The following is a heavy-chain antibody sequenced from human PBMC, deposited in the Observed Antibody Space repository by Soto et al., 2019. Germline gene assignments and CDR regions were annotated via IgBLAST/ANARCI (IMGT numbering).Heavy chain of an antibody. V-gene: IGHV3-23*01. Sequence: GGSLRLSRAPSGFTLTSYAIGWLRPAIGKGLEWFPAISVSGGTAEYADGGMGRFTLARDNSGRTLYLQMNSLRAEDTAVYYCAKELPGGISVFDYWGQG. CDR1: GFTLTSYA. D-gene: IGHD2-15*01. CDR2: ISVSGGTA. J-gene: IGHJ4*02. CDR3: AKELPGGISVFDY.